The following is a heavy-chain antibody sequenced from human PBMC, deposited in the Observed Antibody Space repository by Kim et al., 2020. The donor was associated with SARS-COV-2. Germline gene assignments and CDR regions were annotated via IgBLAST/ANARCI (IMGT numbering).Heavy chain of an antibody. D-gene: IGHD1-26*01. CDR1: GGSISSYY. Sequence: SETMSLTCTVSGGSISSYYWSWIRQPPGKGLEWIGYIYYSGSTNYNPSLKSRVTISVDTSKNQFSLKLSSVTAADTAVYYCARGELWFDPWGQGTLVTVS. CDR2: IYYSGST. CDR3: ARGELWFDP. V-gene: IGHV4-59*01. J-gene: IGHJ5*02.